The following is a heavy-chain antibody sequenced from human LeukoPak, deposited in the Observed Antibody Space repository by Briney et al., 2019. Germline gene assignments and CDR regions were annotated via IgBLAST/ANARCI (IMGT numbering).Heavy chain of an antibody. V-gene: IGHV2-5*02. D-gene: IGHD2-8*01. J-gene: IGHJ4*02. CDR2: MYWDDDQ. CDR3: THRSICTDY. Sequence: ESGPPLAKLTRPRTLTRYFSGVLVRTGARGGGGIRQPQGIVLEWLALMYWDDDQRYSQSLKSRLNITKDTFKNQVVLTMTKMDPMDTGTCYCTHRSICTDYWGQGTLVTVSS. CDR1: GVLVRTGARG.